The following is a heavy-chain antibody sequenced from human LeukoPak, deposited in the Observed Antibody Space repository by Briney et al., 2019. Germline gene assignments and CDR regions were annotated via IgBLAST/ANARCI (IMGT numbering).Heavy chain of an antibody. CDR1: GFPFTRYD. J-gene: IGHJ5*02. V-gene: IGHV1-8*01. Sequence: ASVKVSCKASGFPFTRYDINWVRQTSAQGLEWMGWMNPNTGNTGYAQKFQGRVTMTRDTFTSTAYMELRDLRSEDTAVYYCVRDGEGVAISVNYWFDPWGQGTLVTVSS. CDR2: MNPNTGNT. D-gene: IGHD3-10*01. CDR3: VRDGEGVAISVNYWFDP.